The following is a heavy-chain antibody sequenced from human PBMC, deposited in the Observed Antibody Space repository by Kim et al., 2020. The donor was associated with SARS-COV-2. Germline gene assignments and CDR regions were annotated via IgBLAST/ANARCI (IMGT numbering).Heavy chain of an antibody. CDR2: TYYRSKWYN. CDR1: GDSVSSNSAA. V-gene: IGHV6-1*01. Sequence: SQTLSLTCAISGDSVSSNSAAWNWIRQSPSRGLEWLGRTYYRSKWYNDYAVSVKSRITINPDTSKNQFSLQLNSVTPEDTAVYYCAREAGIAAAGVNGDGWYFDLWGRGTLVTVSS. J-gene: IGHJ2*01. D-gene: IGHD6-13*01. CDR3: AREAGIAAAGVNGDGWYFDL.